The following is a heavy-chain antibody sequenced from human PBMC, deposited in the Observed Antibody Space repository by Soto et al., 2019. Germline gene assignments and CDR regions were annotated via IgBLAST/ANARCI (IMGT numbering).Heavy chain of an antibody. D-gene: IGHD1-26*01. Sequence: PSVKXSCKASGGTXSSYAISWVRXAPGQGLEWMGGIIPIFGTANYAQKFQGRVTITADESTSTAYMELSSLRSEDTAVYYCARGGMSSYYYGMDVWGQGTTVTVSS. CDR1: GGTXSSYA. J-gene: IGHJ6*02. V-gene: IGHV1-69*13. CDR3: ARGGMSSYYYGMDV. CDR2: IIPIFGTA.